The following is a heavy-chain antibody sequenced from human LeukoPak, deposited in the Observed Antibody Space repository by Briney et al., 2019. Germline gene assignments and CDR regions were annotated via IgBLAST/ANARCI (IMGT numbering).Heavy chain of an antibody. Sequence: GGSLRLSCAASGFTFSSYSMNWVRQAPGKGLEWVSSISSSSSYIYYADSVEGRFTISRDNAKNSLYLQMNSLRCEYTAVYYCARVGIAVAGNWFDPWGQGTLVTVSS. CDR3: ARVGIAVAGNWFDP. CDR2: ISSSSSYI. D-gene: IGHD6-19*01. J-gene: IGHJ5*02. CDR1: GFTFSSYS. V-gene: IGHV3-21*01.